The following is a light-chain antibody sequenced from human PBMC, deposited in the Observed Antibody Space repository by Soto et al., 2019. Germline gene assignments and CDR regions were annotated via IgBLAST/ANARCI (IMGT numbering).Light chain of an antibody. CDR3: QQYNGD. CDR1: QSISSW. Sequence: DIRLTQSPTLSASIGDRVTITCRASQSISSWLARYQQKPGKVPKLLIYDASILESGVPSRFSGSGSGTVFTLTISSLQPQDFATYYCQQYNGDFGGGTTVEIK. CDR2: DAS. V-gene: IGKV1-5*01. J-gene: IGKJ4*01.